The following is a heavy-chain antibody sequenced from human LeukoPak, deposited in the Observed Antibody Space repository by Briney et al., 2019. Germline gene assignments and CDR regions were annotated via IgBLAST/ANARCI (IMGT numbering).Heavy chain of an antibody. Sequence: SQTLSLTCTVSGGSLSSGGYYWNWIRQHPGMGLEWIGSFYYSGSTYYNPSLKSRVNISVDTSKSQFALNPTSVTAADTAVYYCARASSARNGFDYWGQGTLVTVSS. V-gene: IGHV4-31*03. CDR2: FYYSGST. CDR1: GGSLSSGGYY. CDR3: ARASSARNGFDY. D-gene: IGHD1-14*01. J-gene: IGHJ4*02.